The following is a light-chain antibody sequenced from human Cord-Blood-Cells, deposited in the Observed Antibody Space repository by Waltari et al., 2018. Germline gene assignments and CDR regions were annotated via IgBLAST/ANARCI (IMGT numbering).Light chain of an antibody. J-gene: IGKJ4*01. Sequence: DIKMTQSPSSLSASVGARVTITCPASQDISNYLNWYQQKPGKAPKLLIYDASNLETGVPSRFSGSGSGTDFTFTISSLQPEDIATYYCQQYDNLPLTFGGGTKVEIK. CDR3: QQYDNLPLT. CDR2: DAS. CDR1: QDISNY. V-gene: IGKV1-33*01.